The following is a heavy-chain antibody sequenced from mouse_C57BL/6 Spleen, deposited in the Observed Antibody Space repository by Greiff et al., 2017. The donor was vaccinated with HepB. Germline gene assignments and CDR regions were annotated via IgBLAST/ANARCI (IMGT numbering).Heavy chain of an antibody. J-gene: IGHJ1*03. CDR2: INPNNGGT. D-gene: IGHD1-1*01. V-gene: IGHV1-26*01. CDR1: GYTFTDYY. CDR3: ASPFITTVVYWYFDV. Sequence: EVKLQQSGPELVKPGASVKISCKASGYTFTDYYMNWVKQSHGKSLEWIGDINPNNGGTSYNQKFKGKATLTVDKSSSTAYMELRSLTSEDSAVYYCASPFITTVVYWYFDVWGTGTTVTVSS.